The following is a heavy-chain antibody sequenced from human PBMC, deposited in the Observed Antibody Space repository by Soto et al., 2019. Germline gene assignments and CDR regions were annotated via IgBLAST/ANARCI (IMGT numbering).Heavy chain of an antibody. CDR1: GGSFGGYY. Sequence: SETLSLTCAVYGGSFGGYYWSWIRQPPGKGLEWIGEINHSGSTNYNPSLKSRVTISVDTSKNQFSLKLSSVTAADTAVYYCARGYRAPFYYDSSGYPWFEPWGQGTLVNVS. CDR2: INHSGST. V-gene: IGHV4-34*01. D-gene: IGHD3-22*01. CDR3: ARGYRAPFYYDSSGYPWFEP. J-gene: IGHJ5*02.